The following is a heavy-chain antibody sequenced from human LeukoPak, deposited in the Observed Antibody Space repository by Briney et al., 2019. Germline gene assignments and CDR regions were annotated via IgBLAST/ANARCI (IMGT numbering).Heavy chain of an antibody. J-gene: IGHJ4*02. D-gene: IGHD2-21*02. V-gene: IGHV3-48*03. CDR1: GFTFSSYE. CDR3: AGVPTPYCGGVCPDY. CDR2: ISSSGSTI. Sequence: QSGGSLRLSCAASGFTFSSYEMNWVRQAPGKGLEWVSYISSSGSTIYYADSVKGRFTISRDNAKNSLYLQMNSLRAEDTAVYYCAGVPTPYCGGVCPDYWGQGTLVTVSS.